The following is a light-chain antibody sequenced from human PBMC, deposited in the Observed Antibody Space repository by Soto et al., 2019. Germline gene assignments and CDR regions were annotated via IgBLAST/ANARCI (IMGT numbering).Light chain of an antibody. CDR2: GAS. J-gene: IGKJ5*01. CDR3: QQYNNWPPIT. CDR1: QSVSSK. Sequence: EIVMTQSPATLSVSPGERATLSCRASQSVSSKLAWYQQKPGQAPRLLIYGASTRAPGIPARFSGSGSGTAFNLTISSLQSEDFAVYYCQQYNNWPPITFGQGTRLEIK. V-gene: IGKV3-15*01.